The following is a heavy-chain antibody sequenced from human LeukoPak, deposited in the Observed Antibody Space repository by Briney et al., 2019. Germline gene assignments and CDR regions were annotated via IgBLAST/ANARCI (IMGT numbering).Heavy chain of an antibody. CDR2: INSDGSST. J-gene: IGHJ4*02. Sequence: GGSLRLSCAASGFTFSSYWMHWVRQAPGKGLVWVSRINSDGSSTSYADSVKGRFTISRDNAKNTLYLQMNSLRAEDTAVYYCASEGSSWYYVDYWGQGTLVTVSS. CDR3: ASEGSSWYYVDY. V-gene: IGHV3-74*01. CDR1: GFTFSSYW. D-gene: IGHD6-13*01.